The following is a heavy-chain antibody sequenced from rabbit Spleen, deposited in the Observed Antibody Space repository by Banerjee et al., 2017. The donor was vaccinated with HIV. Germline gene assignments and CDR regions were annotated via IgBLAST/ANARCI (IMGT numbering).Heavy chain of an antibody. D-gene: IGHD7-1*01. V-gene: IGHV1S45*01. Sequence: QEQLEESGGDLVKPEGSLTLTCTASGFSFSSTYWIFWVRQAPGKGQEWIGCIRSGGSYTTYSASWAKGRFTCSKTSSNTVSLQLNSLRAADTATDFCARGLDTTGWSGYKLWGPGTLVTVS. CDR2: IRSGGSYTT. CDR3: ARGLDTTGWSGYKL. CDR1: GFSFSSTYW. J-gene: IGHJ4*01.